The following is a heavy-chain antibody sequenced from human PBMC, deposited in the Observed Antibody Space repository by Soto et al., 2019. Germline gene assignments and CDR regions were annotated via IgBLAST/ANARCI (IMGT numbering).Heavy chain of an antibody. CDR2: IHPDGGHT. Sequence: ASVKVSCKASGYAFTNYYVQWVRQAPGQGLEWMGVIHPDGGHTTYSQKFQDRVTMTRDTFTSIIHMELSSLRSEDTAVYYCARGENDYWGQGTLVTVSS. J-gene: IGHJ4*02. CDR1: GYAFTNYY. CDR3: ARGENDY. V-gene: IGHV1-46*01.